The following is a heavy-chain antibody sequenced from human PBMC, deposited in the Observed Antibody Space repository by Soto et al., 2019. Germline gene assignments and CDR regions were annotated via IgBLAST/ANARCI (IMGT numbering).Heavy chain of an antibody. CDR3: AHRVDYRGSWNTGYFDY. CDR1: GFSLSTTGVA. Sequence: QITLKESGPTLVKHTQTLTLTCSFSGFSLSTTGVAVGWIRQPPGKALECLVLIYWDDDKRYSPSLKSRLTITRDPSKNQVVLTMTDMDPVDTATYYCAHRVDYRGSWNTGYFDYWGQGTLVTVSS. J-gene: IGHJ4*02. D-gene: IGHD2-15*01. CDR2: IYWDDDK. V-gene: IGHV2-5*02.